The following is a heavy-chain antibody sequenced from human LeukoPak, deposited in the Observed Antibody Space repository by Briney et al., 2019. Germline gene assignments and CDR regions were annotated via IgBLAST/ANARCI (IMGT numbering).Heavy chain of an antibody. CDR3: TRDEEGASREFDY. Sequence: GGSLRLSCAASGFTFSSYEMNWVRQAPGKGLEWASYISSSGTTTFYADSVKGRFTISRDNAKNSLYLQMNSLRVEDTAVYYCTRDEEGASREFDYWGQGALVTVSS. CDR2: ISSSGTTT. CDR1: GFTFSSYE. J-gene: IGHJ4*02. D-gene: IGHD1-26*01. V-gene: IGHV3-48*03.